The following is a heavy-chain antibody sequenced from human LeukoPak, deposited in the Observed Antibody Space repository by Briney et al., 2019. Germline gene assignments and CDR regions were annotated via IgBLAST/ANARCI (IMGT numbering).Heavy chain of an antibody. V-gene: IGHV5-51*01. D-gene: IGHD3-16*01. CDR1: GYTFTNFW. J-gene: IGHJ1*01. CDR3: ARVGAAGPEYFQH. CDR2: MDLGDSDI. Sequence: GESLKISCQASGYTFTNFWIGWVRQMPGKGLEWMGIMDLGDSDIRYSPSFQGQVTISADKSISTAYLQWRSLRASDTAMYYCARVGAAGPEYFQHWGQGTLVTVSS.